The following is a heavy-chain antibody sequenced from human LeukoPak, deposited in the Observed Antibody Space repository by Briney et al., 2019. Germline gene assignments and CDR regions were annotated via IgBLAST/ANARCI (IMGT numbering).Heavy chain of an antibody. V-gene: IGHV1-69*05. CDR1: GGTFSSYA. Sequence: GASVKVSCKASGGTFSSYAISWVRQAPGQELEWMGGIIPIFGTANYAQKFQGRVTITTDESTSTAYMELSSLRSEDTAVYYCARDRDGYNHFDYRGQGTLVTVSS. J-gene: IGHJ4*02. CDR2: IIPIFGTA. D-gene: IGHD5-24*01. CDR3: ARDRDGYNHFDY.